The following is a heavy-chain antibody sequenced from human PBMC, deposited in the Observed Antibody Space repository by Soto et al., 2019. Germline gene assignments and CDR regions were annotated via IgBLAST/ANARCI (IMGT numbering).Heavy chain of an antibody. CDR1: GGSISSYY. CDR3: ARVVRAKSVDYYGMDV. J-gene: IGHJ6*02. V-gene: IGHV4-59*01. CDR2: IYYSGST. Sequence: SETLSLTCTVSGGSISSYYWSWIRQPPGKGLEWIGYIYYSGSTNYNPSLKSRVTIPVDTSKNQFSLKLSSVTAADTAVYYCARVVRAKSVDYYGMDVWGQGTTVTVSS.